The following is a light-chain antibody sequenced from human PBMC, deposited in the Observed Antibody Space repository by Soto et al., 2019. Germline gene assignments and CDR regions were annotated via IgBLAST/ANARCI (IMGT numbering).Light chain of an antibody. J-gene: IGLJ7*01. CDR3: CSPAGAMTWV. V-gene: IGLV2-23*02. Sequence: QSVLTQPASVSGSPGQSITISCTGTSNNLGYYNLVSWYQQHPGKAPKFIIFEVNKRPSGVSSRFSGSKSGNTASLTISGLQPEDEADYYCCSPAGAMTWVFGGGTQLTVL. CDR2: EVN. CDR1: SNNLGYYNL.